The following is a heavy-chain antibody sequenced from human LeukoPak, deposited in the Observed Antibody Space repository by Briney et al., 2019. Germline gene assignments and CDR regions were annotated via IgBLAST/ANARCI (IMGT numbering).Heavy chain of an antibody. Sequence: SDTLSLTCAVSGYSISSSNWWGWIRQPPGKGLEWIGYIYYSGSTYYNPSLKSRVTMSVDTSKNQFSLKLSSVTAVDTAVYYCARLPRSSWSCRFDPWGQGTLVTVSS. CDR2: IYYSGST. CDR1: GYSISSSNW. J-gene: IGHJ5*02. D-gene: IGHD6-13*01. V-gene: IGHV4-28*01. CDR3: ARLPRSSWSCRFDP.